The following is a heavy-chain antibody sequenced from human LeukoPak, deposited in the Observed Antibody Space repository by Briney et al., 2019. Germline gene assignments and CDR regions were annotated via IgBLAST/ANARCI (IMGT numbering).Heavy chain of an antibody. Sequence: PGGSLRLSCAASGFTFDDYSMHWVRHAPGKCLEWVSGISWNIGSIGYAESVKGRFTISRDNAKNPLYLQMNSLRAEDTAVYYCARVYSGVYFDYWGQGTLGTVSA. V-gene: IGHV3-9*01. CDR2: ISWNIGSI. D-gene: IGHD1-26*01. CDR1: GFTFDDYS. J-gene: IGHJ4*02. CDR3: ARVYSGVYFDY.